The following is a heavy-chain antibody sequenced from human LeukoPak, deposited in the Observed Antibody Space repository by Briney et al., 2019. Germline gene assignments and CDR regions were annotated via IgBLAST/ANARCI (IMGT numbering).Heavy chain of an antibody. V-gene: IGHV3-23*01. Sequence: PGGSLRLSCAASGFTFSSYAMSWVRQAPGKGLEWVSAISGSGGSTYYADSVKGRFTISRDNSKNTLYLQMNSLRAEDTAVYYCTTDTHSSGWYSDYWGQGTLVTVSS. CDR3: TTDTHSSGWYSDY. CDR1: GFTFSSYA. D-gene: IGHD6-19*01. J-gene: IGHJ4*02. CDR2: ISGSGGST.